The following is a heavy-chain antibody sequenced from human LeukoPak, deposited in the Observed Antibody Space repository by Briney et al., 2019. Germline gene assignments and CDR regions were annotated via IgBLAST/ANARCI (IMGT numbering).Heavy chain of an antibody. CDR2: IENDGSST. CDR1: GFTFRNHW. D-gene: IGHD3-16*01. CDR3: ARRGIIMRFGTPTIDYHGLDV. Sequence: QAGGSLRLSCAASGFTFRNHWMHWVRQAPGKGLEWVSGIENDGSSTTYADSVKGRVTISRDNAENTVYLHLNSLRAEGTAVYYCARRGIIMRFGTPTIDYHGLDVWGQGTTVTVSS. V-gene: IGHV3-74*03. J-gene: IGHJ6*02.